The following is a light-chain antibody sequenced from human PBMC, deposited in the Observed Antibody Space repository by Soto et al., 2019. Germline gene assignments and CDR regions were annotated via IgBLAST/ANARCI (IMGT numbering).Light chain of an antibody. CDR2: KAS. J-gene: IGKJ1*01. V-gene: IGKV1-5*03. Sequence: DIQMTPSPSTLSGSVGDRVTITCRASQTISSWLAWYQQKPGKAPKLLIYKASTLKRGVPSRFSGSGSGTEFALTISSLQPDYFATYYCQHYNSYSEAFGQGTKVDIK. CDR3: QHYNSYSEA. CDR1: QTISSW.